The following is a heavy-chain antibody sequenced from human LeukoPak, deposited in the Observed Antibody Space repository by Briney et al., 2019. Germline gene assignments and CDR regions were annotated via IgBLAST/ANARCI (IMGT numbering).Heavy chain of an antibody. CDR1: GSSFTSYW. Sequence: GASLKISCKGSGSSFTSYWIGWVRQLPGKGLEWMGIIYPGDSDTRYSPSFQGQVTISADKSINTAYLQWSSLKASDTAMYYCARVYYDSSGYFDYWGQGTLVTVSS. J-gene: IGHJ4*02. D-gene: IGHD3-22*01. CDR2: IYPGDSDT. CDR3: ARVYYDSSGYFDY. V-gene: IGHV5-51*01.